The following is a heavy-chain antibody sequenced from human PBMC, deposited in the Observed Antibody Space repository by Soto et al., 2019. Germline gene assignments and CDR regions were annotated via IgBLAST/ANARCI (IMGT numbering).Heavy chain of an antibody. CDR3: ARELLDVFDI. V-gene: IGHV3-15*07. Sequence: GGSLRLSCAASGFTFTYAWMNWVRQAPGKGLEWVGRIKSKTDGETTDYAAPVKGRFTISRDDSKTTLYLQMNSLKTKDTAVYYCARELLDVFDIWGQGTMVTVSS. CDR2: IKSKTDGETT. CDR1: GFTFTYAW. J-gene: IGHJ3*02.